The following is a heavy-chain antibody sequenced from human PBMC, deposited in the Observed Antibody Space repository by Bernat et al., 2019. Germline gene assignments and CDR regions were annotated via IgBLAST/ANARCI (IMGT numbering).Heavy chain of an antibody. CDR1: GFTFSSYW. V-gene: IGHV3-7*01. J-gene: IGHJ6*02. CDR2: IKQDGSEK. Sequence: EVQLVESGGGLVQPGGSLRLSCAASGFTFSSYWMSWVRQAPGKGLEWVANIKQDGSEKYYVDYVKGRFTISRDNAKNSLYLQMKSLRAEDTAVYYCAREGQRESNWGYPAPSLEYGMEVWGQGTTVTVSS. D-gene: IGHD7-27*01. CDR3: AREGQRESNWGYPAPSLEYGMEV.